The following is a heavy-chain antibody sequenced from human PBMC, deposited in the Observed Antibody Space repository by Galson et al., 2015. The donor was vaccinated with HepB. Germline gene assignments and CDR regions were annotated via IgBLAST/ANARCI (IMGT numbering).Heavy chain of an antibody. D-gene: IGHD4-17*01. CDR1: GGTFSGYV. CDR3: ASLTTATNGIDP. Sequence: SVKVSCKASGGTFSGYVIHWARQAPGQGLEWMGRIIPSFDRTNNAQKFEGRVTITADKSTNTVYLELSSLTSGDTAVYYCASLTTATNGIDPWGQGTLVTVSS. V-gene: IGHV1-69*04. J-gene: IGHJ5*02. CDR2: IIPSFDRT.